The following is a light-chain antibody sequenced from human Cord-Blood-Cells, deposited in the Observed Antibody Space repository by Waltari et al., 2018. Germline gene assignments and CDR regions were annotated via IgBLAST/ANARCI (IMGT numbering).Light chain of an antibody. CDR1: QRVSSSY. Sequence: EIVLTKSPGTLSLSPGERATLSCRASQRVSSSYLAWYQQKPGQAPRLLIYGASSRATGIPDRFSGSGSGTDFTLTISRLEPEDFAVYYCQQYGSSPTFGQGTKVEIK. V-gene: IGKV3-20*01. J-gene: IGKJ1*01. CDR3: QQYGSSPT. CDR2: GAS.